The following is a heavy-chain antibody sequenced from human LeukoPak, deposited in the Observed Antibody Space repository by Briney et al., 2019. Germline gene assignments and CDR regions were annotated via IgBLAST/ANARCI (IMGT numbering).Heavy chain of an antibody. CDR2: IYSGGST. CDR1: GFTFSNYE. Sequence: GGSLRLSCAASGFTFSNYEMNWVRQAPGRGLEWVSIIYSGGSTFYADSVKGRFTISRDNSKNTLYLQMNSLRAEDTAVYYCARGGSYLSAFDIWGQGTMVTVSS. D-gene: IGHD1-26*01. CDR3: ARGGSYLSAFDI. V-gene: IGHV3-53*01. J-gene: IGHJ3*02.